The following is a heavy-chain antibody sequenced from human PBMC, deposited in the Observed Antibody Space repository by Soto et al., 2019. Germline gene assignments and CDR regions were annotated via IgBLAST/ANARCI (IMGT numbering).Heavy chain of an antibody. CDR1: GGSFSGYY. CDR2: INHSGST. CDR3: AIGSPAGTLRYCSSTSCYSTVNYYYYMDV. J-gene: IGHJ6*03. V-gene: IGHV4-34*01. Sequence: SETLSLTCAVYGGSFSGYYWSWIRQPPGKGLEWIGEINHSGSTNYNPSLKSRVTISVDTSKNQFSLKLSSVTAADTAVYYCAIGSPAGTLRYCSSTSCYSTVNYYYYMDVWGKGTTVTVSS. D-gene: IGHD2-2*02.